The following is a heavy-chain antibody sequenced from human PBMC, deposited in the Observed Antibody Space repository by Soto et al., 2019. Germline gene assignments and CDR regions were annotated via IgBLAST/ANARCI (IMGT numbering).Heavy chain of an antibody. CDR1: GFTFSSYS. CDR3: ARDSVVSHSGYSGPGDY. D-gene: IGHD5-12*01. CDR2: ISSSGSYI. V-gene: IGHV3-21*01. J-gene: IGHJ4*02. Sequence: PGGSLRLSCAASGFTFSSYSMNWVRQAPGKGLEWVSSISSSGSYIYYADSVKGRFTISRDNAKNSLYLQMNSLRAEDTAVYYCARDSVVSHSGYSGPGDYWGQATLVTVAS.